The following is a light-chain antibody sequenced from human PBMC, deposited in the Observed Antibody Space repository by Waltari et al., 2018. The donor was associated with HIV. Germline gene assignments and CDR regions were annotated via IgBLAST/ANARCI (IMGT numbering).Light chain of an antibody. V-gene: IGKV1-5*03. CDR3: RQHNSYPLT. CDR2: KAS. J-gene: IGKJ4*01. CDR1: QSISSW. Sequence: DIQMTQSPSTLSASVGDRVTITCRASQSISSWLAWYQQKPGKATKLLIYKASSLESGVPSRFSGSGSGTEFTLTISSLQPDDFATYYCRQHNSYPLTFGGGTKVEIK.